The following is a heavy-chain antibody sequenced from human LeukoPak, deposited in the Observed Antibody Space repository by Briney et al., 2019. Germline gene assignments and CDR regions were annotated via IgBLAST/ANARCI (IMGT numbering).Heavy chain of an antibody. V-gene: IGHV4-39*01. Sequence: SETLSLTCTVSGGSISSSSYYWGWIRQPPGKGLEWIGSIYYSGSTYYNPSLKSRVTISVDTSKNQFSLKLSSVTAADTAVYYCARLSAYYDFWSGYPDYYYCMDVWGKGTTVTVSS. CDR3: ARLSAYYDFWSGYPDYYYCMDV. CDR1: GGSISSSSYY. J-gene: IGHJ6*03. D-gene: IGHD3-3*01. CDR2: IYYSGST.